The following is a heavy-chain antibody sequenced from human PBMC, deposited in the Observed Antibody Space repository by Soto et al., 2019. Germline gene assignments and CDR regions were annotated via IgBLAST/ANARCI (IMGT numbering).Heavy chain of an antibody. CDR1: GFTVSSNY. J-gene: IGHJ6*02. CDR3: ARDPPATRHGMDV. V-gene: IGHV3-53*01. CDR2: IYSGDST. Sequence: PGGSLRLSCAASGFTVSSNYMSWVRQAPGKGLEWVSVIYSGDSTYYADSVRSRFTISRDNSKNTLYLQMKSLRAEDTAVYYCARDPPATRHGMDVWGQGTTVTVSS.